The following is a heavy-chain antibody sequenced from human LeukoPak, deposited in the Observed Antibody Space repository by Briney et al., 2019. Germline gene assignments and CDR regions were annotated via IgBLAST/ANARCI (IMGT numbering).Heavy chain of an antibody. CDR3: ATRVNRRGTVTFDY. J-gene: IGHJ4*02. V-gene: IGHV1-24*01. Sequence: ASVKVSCKVSGYTLTELSMHWVRQAPGKGLEWMGGFDPEEGETIYAQKFQGRVTMTEDTSTDTAYMELSSLRSEDTAVYYCATRVNRRGTVTFDYWGQGTLVTVSS. D-gene: IGHD4-17*01. CDR1: GYTLTELS. CDR2: FDPEEGET.